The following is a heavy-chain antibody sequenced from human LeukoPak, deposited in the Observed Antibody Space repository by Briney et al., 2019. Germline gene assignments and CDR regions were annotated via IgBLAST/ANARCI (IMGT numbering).Heavy chain of an antibody. Sequence: GGSLRLSCAASGFTFSTYAMNCVRQAPGKGLEWVSSISGSGGSTYYADSVKGRFTISRDNSKNTLFLQMNSLRAEDTAVYYCAKDPHLLEWLLFFDYWGQGTLVTVSS. CDR2: ISGSGGST. CDR3: AKDPHLLEWLLFFDY. CDR1: GFTFSTYA. V-gene: IGHV3-23*01. D-gene: IGHD3-3*01. J-gene: IGHJ4*02.